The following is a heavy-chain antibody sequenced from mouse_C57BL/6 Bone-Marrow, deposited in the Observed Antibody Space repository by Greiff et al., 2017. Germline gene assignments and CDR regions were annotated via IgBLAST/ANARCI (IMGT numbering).Heavy chain of an antibody. V-gene: IGHV1-59*01. J-gene: IGHJ2*01. CDR1: GYTFTSYW. CDR2: IDPSDSYT. CDR3: ARRRMCY. Sequence: VQLQQPGAELVRPGPSVKLSCKASGYTFTSYWMHWVKQRPGQGLEWIGVIDPSDSYTNYNQKFKGKATLTVDTSSSTAYMQLSSLTSEDSAVYYCARRRMCYWDQGTTLTVSS.